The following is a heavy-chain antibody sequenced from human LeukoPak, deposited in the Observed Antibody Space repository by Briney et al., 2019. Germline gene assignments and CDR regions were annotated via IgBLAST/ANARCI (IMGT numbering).Heavy chain of an antibody. CDR2: IYYSGST. CDR3: ASGGSYLGWFDP. CDR1: GGSISSYY. D-gene: IGHD2-15*01. V-gene: IGHV4-59*08. J-gene: IGHJ5*02. Sequence: SETLSPTCTVSGGSISSYYWSWIRQPPGKGLEWIGYIYYSGSTNYNPSLKSRVTISVDTSKNQFSLKLSSVTAADTAVYYCASGGSYLGWFDPWGQGTLVTVSS.